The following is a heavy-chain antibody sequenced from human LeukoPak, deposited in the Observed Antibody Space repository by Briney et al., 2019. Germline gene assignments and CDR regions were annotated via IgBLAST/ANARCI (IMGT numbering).Heavy chain of an antibody. J-gene: IGHJ5*02. V-gene: IGHV4-59*01. CDR1: GVSINGNY. Sequence: PSETLSLTCTVSGVSINGNYWTWIRQLPGKGLEWVGFVSDTGDTDYNPSLKSRLTISADTTKSQLSLSLSSVTAADPALYYCARVFRGVVASNWFDPWGQGTLVTVSS. CDR2: VSDTGDT. D-gene: IGHD3-3*01. CDR3: ARVFRGVVASNWFDP.